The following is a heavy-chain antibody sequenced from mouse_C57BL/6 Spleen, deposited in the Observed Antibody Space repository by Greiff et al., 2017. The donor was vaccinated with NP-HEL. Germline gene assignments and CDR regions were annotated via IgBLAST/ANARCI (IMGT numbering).Heavy chain of an antibody. CDR2: ISSGGDYI. V-gene: IGHV5-9-1*02. D-gene: IGHD1-1*01. J-gene: IGHJ2*01. Sequence: EVQLVESGEGLVKPGGSLKLSCAASGFTFSSYAMSWVRQTPEKRLEWVAYISSGGDYIYYAETVKGRFNISRDNARNTLYLQMSSLKSEDTAMYYCTRERDYYGSSSYFDYWGQGTTLTVSS. CDR3: TRERDYYGSSSYFDY. CDR1: GFTFSSYA.